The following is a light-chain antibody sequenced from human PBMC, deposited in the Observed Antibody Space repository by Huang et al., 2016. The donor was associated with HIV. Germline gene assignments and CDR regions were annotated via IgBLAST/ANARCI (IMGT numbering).Light chain of an antibody. Sequence: EIVMTQSPAPLSVSPGERATLSCMASQSVSSNLAWYQQKPGQAPRLLIYGASTRATGIPARFSGSGSGTEFTLTISSLQSEDFAVYYCQQYNNWAPYSFGQGTKLEIK. CDR3: QQYNNWAPYS. CDR2: GAS. J-gene: IGKJ2*01. CDR1: QSVSSN. V-gene: IGKV3-15*01.